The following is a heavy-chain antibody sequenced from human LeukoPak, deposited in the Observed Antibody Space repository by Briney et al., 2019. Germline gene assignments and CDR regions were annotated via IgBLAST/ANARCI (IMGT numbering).Heavy chain of an antibody. CDR1: GFSFSGYG. D-gene: IGHD5-24*01. CDR2: IKEDGSET. J-gene: IGHJ4*02. CDR3: ARETPRRGETRDGYR. V-gene: IGHV3-7*01. Sequence: GGSLRLSCAASGFSFSGYGMHWVRQAPGKGLECLANIKEDGSETYYADSVKGRFTISRDNPKNSLFLQINSLRVEDTAVYYCARETPRRGETRDGYRWGQGTVVTVSS.